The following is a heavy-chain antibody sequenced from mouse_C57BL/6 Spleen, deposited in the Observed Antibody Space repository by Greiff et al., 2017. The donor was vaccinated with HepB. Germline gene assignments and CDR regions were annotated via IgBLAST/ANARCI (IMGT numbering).Heavy chain of an antibody. CDR2: ISSGGSYT. J-gene: IGHJ2*01. Sequence: DVQLQESGGDLVKPGGSLKLSCAASGSTFSSYGMSWVRQTPDKRVEWVATISSGGSYTYYPDSVKGRFTISRDNAKNTLYLQMSSLKSEDTAMYYCARQYSTEYFDYWGQGTTLTVSS. CDR1: GSTFSSYG. V-gene: IGHV5-6*01. CDR3: ARQYSTEYFDY.